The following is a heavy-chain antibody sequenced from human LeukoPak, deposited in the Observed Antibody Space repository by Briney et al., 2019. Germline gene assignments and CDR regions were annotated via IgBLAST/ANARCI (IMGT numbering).Heavy chain of an antibody. V-gene: IGHV4-4*02. CDR3: ARIYCSGGSCYHIDY. J-gene: IGHJ4*02. CDR2: IYHSGST. D-gene: IGHD2-15*01. Sequence: SGTLSLTCAVSGGSISSSNWWSRVRQPPGKGLEWIGEIYHSGSTNYNPSLKSRVTISVDKSKNQFSLKLSSVTAADTAVYYCARIYCSGGSCYHIDYWGQGTLVTVSS. CDR1: GGSISSSNW.